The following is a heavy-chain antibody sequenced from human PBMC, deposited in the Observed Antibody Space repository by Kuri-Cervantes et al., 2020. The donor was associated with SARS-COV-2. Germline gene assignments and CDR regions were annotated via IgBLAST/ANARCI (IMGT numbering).Heavy chain of an antibody. CDR3: AKDSVVGSGWFFDY. Sequence: ETLSLTCAASGFTFSSYSMNWVRQAPGKGLEWVSYISSSSSTIYYADSVKGRFTISRDNAKNTLYLQMNSLRAEDTAVYYCAKDSVVGSGWFFDYWGQGTLVTVSS. D-gene: IGHD6-19*01. V-gene: IGHV3-48*01. J-gene: IGHJ4*02. CDR1: GFTFSSYS. CDR2: ISSSSSTI.